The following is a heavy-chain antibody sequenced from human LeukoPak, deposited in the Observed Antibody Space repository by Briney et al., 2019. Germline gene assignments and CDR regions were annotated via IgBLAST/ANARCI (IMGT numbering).Heavy chain of an antibody. CDR3: ARVYGGNSRYFQH. V-gene: IGHV4-38-2*02. CDR2: IYNSGTTT. J-gene: IGHJ1*01. Sequence: RTSETLSLTCSVSGYSISSGYYWGWIRQPPGQGLEWIGSIYNSGTTTYYNPSLKSRVNISVDTSKNQFFLKMSSVTAADTAVYYCARVYGGNSRYFQHWGQGTLVTVSS. CDR1: GYSISSGYY. D-gene: IGHD4-23*01.